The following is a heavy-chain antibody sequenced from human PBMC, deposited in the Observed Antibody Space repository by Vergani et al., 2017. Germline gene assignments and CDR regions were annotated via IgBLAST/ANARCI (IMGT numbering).Heavy chain of an antibody. J-gene: IGHJ4*02. Sequence: QVQLVQSGAEVKNPGASVKVSCKASGYSFTGYYIHWVRQAPGQGLEWMGWINPNSGRTKYAQKFQGRVTMTRDTSITTAYMEVSRLRSDATAVYYCARGRNFIDYGGQGTLVTVSS. V-gene: IGHV1-2*02. CDR3: ARGRNFIDY. D-gene: IGHD1-7*01. CDR1: GYSFTGYY. CDR2: INPNSGRT.